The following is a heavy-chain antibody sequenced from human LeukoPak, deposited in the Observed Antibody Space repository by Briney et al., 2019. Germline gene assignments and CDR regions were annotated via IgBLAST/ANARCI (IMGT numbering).Heavy chain of an antibody. V-gene: IGHV4-39*07. CDR1: GGSISSSSYF. CDR3: ARLSSHRGFDY. Sequence: SETLSLTCTVSGGSISSSSYFWAWIRQPPGKGLEWIGNIGNIYYSGNTYYNPSLKSRVNISVDTSKNQFSLKLSSVTAADTAVYYCARLSSHRGFDYWGQGTLVTVSS. D-gene: IGHD2-2*01. J-gene: IGHJ4*02. CDR2: IGNIYYSGNT.